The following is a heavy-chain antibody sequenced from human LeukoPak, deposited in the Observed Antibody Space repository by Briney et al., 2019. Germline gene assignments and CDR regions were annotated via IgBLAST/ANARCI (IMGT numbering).Heavy chain of an antibody. CDR1: GFTFSDYY. J-gene: IGHJ4*02. V-gene: IGHV3-7*01. CDR2: IKQDGSEK. CDR3: AREGAPGLSDY. Sequence: GGSLRLSCAASGFTFSDYYMSWVRQAPGKGLEWVANIKQDGSEKYYVDSVKGRFTISRDNAKNSLYLQMNSLRAEDTAVYYCAREGAPGLSDYWGQGTLVTVSS. D-gene: IGHD3-16*01.